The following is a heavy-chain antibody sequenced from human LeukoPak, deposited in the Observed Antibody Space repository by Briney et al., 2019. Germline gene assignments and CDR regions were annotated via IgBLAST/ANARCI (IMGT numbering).Heavy chain of an antibody. J-gene: IGHJ3*02. CDR2: ISYDGSNK. Sequence: GRSLRLSCAASGFTFSSYAMHWVRQAPGKGLEWVAVISYDGSNKYYADSVKGRFTISRDNSKNTLYLQMNSLRAEDTAVYYCARPRYGYEPAFDIWGQGTMVTVSS. D-gene: IGHD5-12*01. CDR1: GFTFSSYA. CDR3: ARPRYGYEPAFDI. V-gene: IGHV3-30-3*01.